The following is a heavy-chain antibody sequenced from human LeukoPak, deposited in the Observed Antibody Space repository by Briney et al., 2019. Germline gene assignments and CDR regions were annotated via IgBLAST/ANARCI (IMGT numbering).Heavy chain of an antibody. CDR1: GYTFTCYG. V-gene: IGHV1-18*01. CDR3: ARDLGMASSGFNDY. CDR2: ISAYNGNT. Sequence: GASVKVSCKASGYTFTCYGISWVRQAPGQGLEWMGWISAYNGNTNYAQKLQGRVTMTTDTSTSTAYMELRSLRSDDTAVYYCARDLGMASSGFNDYWGQGTLVTVSS. J-gene: IGHJ4*02. D-gene: IGHD3-22*01.